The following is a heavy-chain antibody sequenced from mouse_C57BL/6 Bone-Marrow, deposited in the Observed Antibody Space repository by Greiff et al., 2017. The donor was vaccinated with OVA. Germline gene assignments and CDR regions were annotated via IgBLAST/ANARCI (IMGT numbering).Heavy chain of an antibody. CDR3: TTFGSSYGVAY. J-gene: IGHJ3*01. D-gene: IGHD1-1*01. Sequence: VQLQQSGAELVRPGASVTLSCKASGYTFTDYEMHWVKQTPVHGLEWIGAIDPETGGTAYNQKFKGKAILTADKSSSTAYMELRSLTSEDSAVYYCTTFGSSYGVAYWGQGTLVTVSA. CDR2: IDPETGGT. V-gene: IGHV1-15*01. CDR1: GYTFTDYE.